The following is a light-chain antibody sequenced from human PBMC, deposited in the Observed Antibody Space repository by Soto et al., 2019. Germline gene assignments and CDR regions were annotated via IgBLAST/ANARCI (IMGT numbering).Light chain of an antibody. CDR3: CSYAGSFTYV. Sequence: QSALTQPRSVSVSPGQSVTISCTGTSSDVGKYNYVSWYQQHPGKAPKLIIYDVSRRPSGVHDRFSGSKSGNTASLTISGLRADDEADYYCCSYAGSFTYVFGTGTKVTVL. J-gene: IGLJ1*01. CDR1: SSDVGKYNY. CDR2: DVS. V-gene: IGLV2-11*01.